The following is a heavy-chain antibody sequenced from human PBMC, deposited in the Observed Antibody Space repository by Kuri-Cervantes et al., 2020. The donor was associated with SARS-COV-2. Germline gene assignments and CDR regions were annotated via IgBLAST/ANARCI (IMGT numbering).Heavy chain of an antibody. J-gene: IGHJ4*02. Sequence: SLKISCAASGFTFDDYAMHWVRQAPGKGLERVSGISWNSGSIGYADSVKGRFTISRDNAKNSLYLQMNSLRAEDTAVYYCARISYYSDSSGYYSYYFDYWGQGTLVTVSS. CDR1: GFTFDDYA. CDR3: ARISYYSDSSGYYSYYFDY. V-gene: IGHV3-9*01. CDR2: ISWNSGSI. D-gene: IGHD3-22*01.